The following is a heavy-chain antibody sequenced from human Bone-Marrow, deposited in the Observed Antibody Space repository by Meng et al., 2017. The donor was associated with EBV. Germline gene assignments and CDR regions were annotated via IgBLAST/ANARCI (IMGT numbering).Heavy chain of an antibody. CDR1: WGSVPSNSAA. D-gene: IGHD5-24*01. J-gene: IGHJ4*02. Sequence: QVQLQPEGPVLLNPPPSPPLTRARPWGSVPSNSAAWNLIRQAPSRGLEWLGRTYYRSKWYSTYAVSAKSRLTINPDTSKNHFSLQLNSVSPEYTAVYYCARTNDGYIDYWGQGTLVTVSS. CDR3: ARTNDGYIDY. V-gene: IGHV6-1*01. CDR2: TYYRSKWYS.